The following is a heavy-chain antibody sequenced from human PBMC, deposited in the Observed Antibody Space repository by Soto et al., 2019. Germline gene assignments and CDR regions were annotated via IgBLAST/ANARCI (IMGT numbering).Heavy chain of an antibody. CDR2: ISYDGSNK. J-gene: IGHJ4*02. CDR1: GFTFSSYA. CDR3: ARANYYYDSSGYYFDY. V-gene: IGHV3-30-3*01. D-gene: IGHD3-22*01. Sequence: PGGSLRLSCAASGFTFSSYAMHWVRQAPGKGLEWVAVISYDGSNKYYADSVKGRFTISRDNSKNTLYLQMNSLRAEDTAVYYCARANYYYDSSGYYFDYWGQGTLVTVSS.